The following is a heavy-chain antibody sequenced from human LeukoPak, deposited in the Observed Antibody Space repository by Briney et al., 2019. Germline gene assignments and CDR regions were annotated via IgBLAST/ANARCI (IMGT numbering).Heavy chain of an antibody. J-gene: IGHJ4*02. CDR2: IYYSGST. CDR1: GGSISSYY. D-gene: IGHD4-17*01. Sequence: SETLSLTCTVSGGSISSYYWSWIRQPPGKGLEWIGYIYYSGSTNYNPSLKSRVTISVDTSKNQFSPKLSSVTAADTAVYFCARGLRGISAYYFDYWGQGTLATVSS. CDR3: ARGLRGISAYYFDY. V-gene: IGHV4-59*01.